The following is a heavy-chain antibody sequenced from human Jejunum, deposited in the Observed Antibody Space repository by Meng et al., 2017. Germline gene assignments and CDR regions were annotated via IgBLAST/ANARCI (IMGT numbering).Heavy chain of an antibody. V-gene: IGHV4-61*02. CDR1: GGSITSGGYY. CDR3: ARDFPKYDILTGHIIHYGMDV. Sequence: SETLSLTCTVSGGSITSGGYYWNWIRQPAGKGREWIGRINSSGTTNYNSTLKSRVTISEDTSKNQFSLRLSSVTDADSDVYDCARDFPKYDILTGHIIHYGMDVWGQGTTVTVSS. CDR2: INSSGTT. D-gene: IGHD3-9*01. J-gene: IGHJ6*02.